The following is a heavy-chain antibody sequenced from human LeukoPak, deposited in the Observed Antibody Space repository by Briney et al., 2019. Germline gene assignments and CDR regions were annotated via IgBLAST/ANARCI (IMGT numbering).Heavy chain of an antibody. V-gene: IGHV3-15*01. Sequence: GGSLRLSCAASGFTFSNAWMSWVRQAPGKGLEWGGRIKKKTDGGTTAYAAPVKGGFTISRADSKTTLSLQMNSLKTEDTAVYYCSTGKTYDSSAYYTRFWGQGTLVTVSS. CDR3: STGKTYDSSAYYTRF. D-gene: IGHD3-22*01. CDR1: GFTFSNAW. CDR2: IKKKTDGGTT. J-gene: IGHJ4*02.